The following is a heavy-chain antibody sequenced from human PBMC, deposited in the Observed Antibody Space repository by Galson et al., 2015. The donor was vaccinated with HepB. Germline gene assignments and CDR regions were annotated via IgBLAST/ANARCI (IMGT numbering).Heavy chain of an antibody. CDR1: GGTFTYYG. Sequence: SVKVSCKASGGTFTYYGINWVRQAPGQGPEWMGGIVPLFGTPSYAQKFQGRVTISADVSTGTAYMELNMLKSDDTAVYYCARAPPPFDSSGYFGFFDYWGQGTLVTVSS. J-gene: IGHJ4*02. CDR2: IVPLFGTP. CDR3: ARAPPPFDSSGYFGFFDY. D-gene: IGHD3-22*01. V-gene: IGHV1-69*13.